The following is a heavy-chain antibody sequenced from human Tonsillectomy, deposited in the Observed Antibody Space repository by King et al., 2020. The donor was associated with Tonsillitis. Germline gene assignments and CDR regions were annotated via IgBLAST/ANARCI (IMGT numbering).Heavy chain of an antibody. CDR1: GGSISSFY. J-gene: IGHJ6*02. V-gene: IGHV4-59*01. CDR3: ARVTGLSYYFYGMDV. CDR2: IYYSWNI. D-gene: IGHD2/OR15-2a*01. Sequence: QLQESGPGLVKPSETLSLTCSVSGGSISSFYWSWIRQPPGKELEWIGNIYYSWNINYNPSLKSRVTISVDTSKNHFSLKLSSVTAADTAVYYCARVTGLSYYFYGMDVWGQGTTVTVSS.